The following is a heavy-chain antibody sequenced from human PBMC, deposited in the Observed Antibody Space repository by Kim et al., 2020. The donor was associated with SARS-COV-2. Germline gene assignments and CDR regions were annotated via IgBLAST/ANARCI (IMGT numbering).Heavy chain of an antibody. D-gene: IGHD2-2*01. CDR3: ARLSGCSSTSCFLYYYYGMDV. Sequence: GGYLRLSCAASGFTFSSYEMNWVRQAPGKGLEWVSSISSSCSTIYYADSVKGRFTISRDNAKNSLYLQMNSLRAEDTAVYYCARLSGCSSTSCFLYYYYGMDVWGQGTTVTVSS. CDR1: GFTFSSYE. CDR2: ISSSCSTI. J-gene: IGHJ6*02. V-gene: IGHV3-48*03.